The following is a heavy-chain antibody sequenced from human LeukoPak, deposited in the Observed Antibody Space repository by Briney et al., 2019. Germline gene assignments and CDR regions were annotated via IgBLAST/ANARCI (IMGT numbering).Heavy chain of an antibody. CDR3: ARDSRGGGPDFDY. CDR1: GGSISSSSYY. V-gene: IGHV4-39*07. Sequence: SETLSLTCTVSGGSISSSSYYWGWIRQPPGKGLEWIGSIYYSGSTYYNPSLKSRVTISVDTSKNQFSPKLSSVTAADTAVYYCARDSRGGGPDFDYWGQGTLVTVSS. CDR2: IYYSGST. D-gene: IGHD3-16*01. J-gene: IGHJ4*02.